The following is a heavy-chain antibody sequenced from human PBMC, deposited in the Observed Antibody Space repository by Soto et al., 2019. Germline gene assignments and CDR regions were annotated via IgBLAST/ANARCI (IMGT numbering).Heavy chain of an antibody. CDR2: INAGNGNT. Sequence: QVQLVQSGAEVKKPGASVKVSCKASGYTFTSYAMHWVRQAPGQRLEWMGWINAGNGNTKYSQKFQGRVTITRDTSASTAYRELSSLRSEDTAVYYCARDGAYSSSWYVTGWFDPWGQGTLVTVSS. CDR1: GYTFTSYA. D-gene: IGHD6-13*01. J-gene: IGHJ5*02. CDR3: ARDGAYSSSWYVTGWFDP. V-gene: IGHV1-3*01.